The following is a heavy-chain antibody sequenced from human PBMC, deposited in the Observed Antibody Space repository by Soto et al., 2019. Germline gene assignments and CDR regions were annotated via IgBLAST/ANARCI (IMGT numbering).Heavy chain of an antibody. V-gene: IGHV4-59*01. Sequence: SGTLCLTCTVSVGSISFYYWSWIRQPPGKGLEWIGYIYYSGSTNYNRSLKSRVTISVDTSKNQFSLKLSSVTAADTAVYYCARWLKAKFDYWGQGTMFTVSS. D-gene: IGHD5-12*01. CDR2: IYYSGST. J-gene: IGHJ4*02. CDR1: VGSISFYY. CDR3: ARWLKAKFDY.